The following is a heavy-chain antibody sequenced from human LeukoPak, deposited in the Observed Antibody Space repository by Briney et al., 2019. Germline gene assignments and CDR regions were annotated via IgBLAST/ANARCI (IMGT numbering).Heavy chain of an antibody. V-gene: IGHV3-48*03. CDR2: IHNGGSST. CDR3: ARWTRVTSSSLWYFDL. J-gene: IGHJ2*01. Sequence: GGSLRLSCVASGFTFSSYEMNWVRRAPGEGLEWVSYIHNGGSSTYYADSVKGRFTISRDNGNNFLHLQMNSLRVEDTAGYYCARWTRVTSSSLWYFDLWGRGTLVTVSS. D-gene: IGHD6-6*01. CDR1: GFTFSSYE.